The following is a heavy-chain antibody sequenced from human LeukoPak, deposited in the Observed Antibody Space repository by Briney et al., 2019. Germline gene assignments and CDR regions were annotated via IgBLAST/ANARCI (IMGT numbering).Heavy chain of an antibody. Sequence: ASVKISCXASGYTFTSYGISWVRQAPGQGREWMGWISAYNGNTNYAQKLQGRVTMTTDTSTSTAYMELRSLRSDDTAVYYCARDLAAMVPGYWGQGTLVTVSS. V-gene: IGHV1-18*01. CDR1: GYTFTSYG. CDR3: ARDLAAMVPGY. J-gene: IGHJ4*02. CDR2: ISAYNGNT. D-gene: IGHD5-18*01.